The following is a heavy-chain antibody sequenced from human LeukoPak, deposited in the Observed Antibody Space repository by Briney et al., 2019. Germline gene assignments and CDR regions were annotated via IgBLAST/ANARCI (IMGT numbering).Heavy chain of an antibody. CDR3: ATQATGTSYGVFDY. V-gene: IGHV4-59*08. CDR2: IYYSGST. CDR1: GGSITGYY. J-gene: IGHJ4*02. D-gene: IGHD5-18*01. Sequence: SETLSLTCTVSGGSITGYYWSWIRQPPGKGLEWIAYIYYSGSTSYNPSLTSRVTMSVDTSKNQFSLSLSSVTAADTAVYYCATQATGTSYGVFDYWGQGPLVTVSS.